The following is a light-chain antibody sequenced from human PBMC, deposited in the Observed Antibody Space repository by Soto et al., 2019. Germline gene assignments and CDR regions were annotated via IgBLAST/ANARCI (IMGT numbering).Light chain of an antibody. J-gene: IGKJ4*01. CDR2: GAS. Sequence: EIVMTQSPAILSLSPGDGATLFCRASQSIRNNFLAWYQHKPGQAPRLLIHGASTRATVVPARFSGSASETDFTLTISSLQSEDFAVYYSQQYSAWPLTFGGGTKVEI. CDR1: QSIRNN. CDR3: QQYSAWPLT. V-gene: IGKV3-15*01.